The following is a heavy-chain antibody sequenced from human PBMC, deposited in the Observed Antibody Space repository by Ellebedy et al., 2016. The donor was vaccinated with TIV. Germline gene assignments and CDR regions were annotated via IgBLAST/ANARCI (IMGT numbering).Heavy chain of an antibody. CDR2: MNPMRGGSI. D-gene: IGHD5-18*01. Sequence: ASVKVSCKASGYTLTSYYMHWVRQAPGQGPEWMGIMNPMRGGSITYAPTFQGRLPMTRDTSKNTVYIELRSLRFADTAIYYCARDESQVGDAAMVLDFWGQGSLVTVSS. CDR3: ARDESQVGDAAMVLDF. CDR1: GYTLTSYY. J-gene: IGHJ4*02. V-gene: IGHV1-46*01.